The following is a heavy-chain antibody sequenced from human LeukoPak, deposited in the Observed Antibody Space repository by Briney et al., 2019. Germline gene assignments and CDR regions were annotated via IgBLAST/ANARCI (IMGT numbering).Heavy chain of an antibody. CDR1: GFTFSSYS. J-gene: IGHJ5*02. CDR2: ISSSSSYI. D-gene: IGHD6-13*01. CDR3: ARTLGIAAAGTWWFDP. Sequence: PGGSLRLSCAASGFTFSSYSMNWVRQAPGKGLEWVSSISSSSSYIYYADSVKGRFTISRGNAKNSLYLQMNSLRAEDTAVYYCARTLGIAAAGTWWFDPWGQGTLVTVS. V-gene: IGHV3-21*01.